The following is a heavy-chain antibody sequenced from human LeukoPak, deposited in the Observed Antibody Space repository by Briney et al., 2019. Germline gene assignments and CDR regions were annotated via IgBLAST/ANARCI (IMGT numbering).Heavy chain of an antibody. CDR2: ISYDGGNK. J-gene: IGHJ4*02. V-gene: IGHV3-30-3*01. D-gene: IGHD3-22*01. Sequence: GGSLRLSCAASGFTFSSYAMHWVRQAPGKGLEWVAVISYDGGNKYYADSVKGRFTISRDNSKNTLYLQVNSLRAEDTAVYYCARVSDDSSGYYSEPFDYWGQGTLVTVSS. CDR1: GFTFSSYA. CDR3: ARVSDDSSGYYSEPFDY.